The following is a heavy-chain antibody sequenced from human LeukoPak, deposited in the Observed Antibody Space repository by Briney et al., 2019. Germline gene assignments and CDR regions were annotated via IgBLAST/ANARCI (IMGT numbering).Heavy chain of an antibody. Sequence: PSETLSLTCTVSGGSISSYYWSWLRQPPGKGLEWIGYIYYSGSTNYNPSLKSRVTISVDTSKNQFSLKLSSVTAADTAVYYCARDVGGYCSSTSCYHNWFDPWGQGTLVTVSS. CDR2: IYYSGST. D-gene: IGHD2-2*01. J-gene: IGHJ5*02. CDR1: GGSISSYY. V-gene: IGHV4-59*12. CDR3: ARDVGGYCSSTSCYHNWFDP.